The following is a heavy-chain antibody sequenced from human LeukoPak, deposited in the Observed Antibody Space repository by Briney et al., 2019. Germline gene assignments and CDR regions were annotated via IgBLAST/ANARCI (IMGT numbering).Heavy chain of an antibody. J-gene: IGHJ4*02. CDR1: GYTFTGYY. CDR3: ARSSANRYFDY. V-gene: IGHV1-2*02. Sequence: ASVKVSCKASGYTFTGYYMHWVRQAPGQGLEWMGWINPNSGGTKYAQKFQGMVTMTRGTSISTAYMELSRLRSDDTAVYYCARSSANRYFDYWGQGTLVTVSS. D-gene: IGHD5-18*01. CDR2: INPNSGGT.